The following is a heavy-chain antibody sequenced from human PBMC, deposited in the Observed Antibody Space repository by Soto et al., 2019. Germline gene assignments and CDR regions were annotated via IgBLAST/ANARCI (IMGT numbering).Heavy chain of an antibody. J-gene: IGHJ4*02. CDR1: EGVVISGGYY. CDR2: IYYSGST. V-gene: IGHV4-31*11. Sequence: CNTGALAEGVVISGGYYFSWIRQHPGKGLEWIGYIYYSGSTYYNPSLKSRVTISVDTSKNQFSLKLSSVTAADTAVYYCAREEYDILTGYDYFDYWGQGTLVTVSS. D-gene: IGHD3-9*01. CDR3: AREEYDILTGYDYFDY.